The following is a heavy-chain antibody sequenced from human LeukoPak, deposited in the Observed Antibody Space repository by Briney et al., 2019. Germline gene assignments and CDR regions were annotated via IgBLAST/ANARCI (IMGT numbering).Heavy chain of an antibody. D-gene: IGHD3-22*01. CDR2: IYYSGST. CDR1: GGSISSSSYY. CDR3: ARAPYYDSSGYYSESFDY. J-gene: IGHJ4*02. Sequence: SETLSLTCTVSGGSISSSSYYWGWIRQPPGKGLEWIGSIYYSGSTYYNPSLKSRVTISVDTSKNQFSLRLSSVTAADTAVYYCARAPYYDSSGYYSESFDYWGQGTLVTVSS. V-gene: IGHV4-39*07.